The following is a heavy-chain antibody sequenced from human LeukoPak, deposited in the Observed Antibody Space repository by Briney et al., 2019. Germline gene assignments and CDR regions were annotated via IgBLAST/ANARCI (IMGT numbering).Heavy chain of an antibody. V-gene: IGHV3-48*03. D-gene: IGHD1-1*01. CDR1: GFTFSSYE. J-gene: IGHJ6*03. Sequence: GGSLRLSCAASGFTFSSYEMNWVRQAPGKGLEWVSYISSSGSTIYYADSVKGRFTISRDNAKNSLYLQMNSLRAEDTAVYYCAREGTGRYYYYYYMDVWGKGTTVTIS. CDR2: ISSSGSTI. CDR3: AREGTGRYYYYYYMDV.